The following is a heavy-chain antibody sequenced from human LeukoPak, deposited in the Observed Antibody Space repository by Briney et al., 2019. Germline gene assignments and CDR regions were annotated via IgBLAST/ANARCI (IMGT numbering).Heavy chain of an antibody. V-gene: IGHV3-21*01. Sequence: GGSLRLSCAASGFTFSYYSMNWVRQAPGRGLEWVSCISSSSSLIFYSDSVRGRFTISGDNAKNLLYLHMNSLRVEDTAVYYCAKVDRGDYSSSPVPYYNYYMNVWGKGTTVTVSS. CDR3: AKVDRGDYSSSPVPYYNYYMNV. D-gene: IGHD6-13*01. J-gene: IGHJ6*03. CDR2: ISSSSSLI. CDR1: GFTFSYYS.